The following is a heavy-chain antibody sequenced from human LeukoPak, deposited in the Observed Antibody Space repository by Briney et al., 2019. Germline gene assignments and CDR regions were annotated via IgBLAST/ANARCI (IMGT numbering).Heavy chain of an antibody. CDR3: AKEDYDSSGYAPLGY. J-gene: IGHJ4*02. Sequence: GGSLRLSCAASRFTFSSYAMSWVRQAPGKGPEWVAAISGSGGSTYYADSVKGRFTISRDNSKNTLYLQMNSLRAEDTAVYYCAKEDYDSSGYAPLGYWGQGTLVTVSS. CDR1: RFTFSSYA. D-gene: IGHD3-22*01. CDR2: ISGSGGST. V-gene: IGHV3-23*01.